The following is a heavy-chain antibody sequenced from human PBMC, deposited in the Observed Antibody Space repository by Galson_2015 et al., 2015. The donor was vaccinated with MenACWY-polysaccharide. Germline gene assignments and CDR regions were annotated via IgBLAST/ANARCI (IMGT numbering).Heavy chain of an antibody. CDR3: ARKCVGKRRNWFDP. Sequence: SVKVSCKASGYTFTSYDINWVRQATGQGLEWMGWMNPNSGNTGYAQKFRGRVTMTRNTSISTAYMELSSLRSEDTAVYYCARKCVGKRRNWFDPWGQGTLVTVSS. V-gene: IGHV1-8*01. J-gene: IGHJ5*02. CDR1: GYTFTSYD. CDR2: MNPNSGNT. D-gene: IGHD4-23*01.